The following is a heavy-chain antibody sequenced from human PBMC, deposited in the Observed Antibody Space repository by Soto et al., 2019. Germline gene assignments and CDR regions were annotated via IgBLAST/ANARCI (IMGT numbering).Heavy chain of an antibody. Sequence: PSETLSLTCTVSGGSISSYYWSWVRQPPGKGLEWIGYIYYSGSTNYNPSLKSRVTISVDTSKNQFSLKLSSVTAADTAVYYCAIRYYYGSGSYYDYWGQGTLVTVSS. D-gene: IGHD3-10*01. CDR3: AIRYYYGSGSYYDY. J-gene: IGHJ4*02. V-gene: IGHV4-59*01. CDR2: IYYSGST. CDR1: GGSISSYY.